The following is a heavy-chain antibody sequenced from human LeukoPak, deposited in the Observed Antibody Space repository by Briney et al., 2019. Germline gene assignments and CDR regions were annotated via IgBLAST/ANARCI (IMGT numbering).Heavy chain of an antibody. J-gene: IGHJ4*02. CDR1: GYTFTSYY. V-gene: IGHV1-46*01. Sequence: GASVRVSCKASGYTFTSYYMHWVRQAPGQGLEWMGIINPSGGSTSYAQKFQGRVTMTEDTSTDTAYMELSSLRSEDTAVYYCATDRGDSHFDYWGQGTLVTVSS. CDR2: INPSGGST. CDR3: ATDRGDSHFDY. D-gene: IGHD2-21*01.